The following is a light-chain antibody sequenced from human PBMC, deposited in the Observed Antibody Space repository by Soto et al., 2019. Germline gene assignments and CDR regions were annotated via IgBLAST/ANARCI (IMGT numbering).Light chain of an antibody. CDR3: QQYYSYPPN. J-gene: IGKJ4*01. Sequence: AIRMTQSPSSLSASTGDRVTITCRASQGISSYLAWYQQKPGKAPKLLIYAASTLQSGVPSRFSGSGSWTDFTLTISCLQSEDFATYYCQQYYSYPPNFGGGTKVEIK. CDR1: QGISSY. V-gene: IGKV1-8*01. CDR2: AAS.